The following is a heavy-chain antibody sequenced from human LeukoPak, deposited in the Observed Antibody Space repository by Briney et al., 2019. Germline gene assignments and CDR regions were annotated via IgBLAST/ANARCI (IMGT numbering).Heavy chain of an antibody. V-gene: IGHV1-46*02. D-gene: IGHD5-18*01. CDR1: GFTLNEIF. CDR2: INPGGGST. CDR3: ARGLRGYGDYFDY. J-gene: IGHJ4*02. Sequence: ASVKVSCKVSGFTLNEIFFHWVRQAPGQGLEWMGIINPGGGSTSYAQKFQGRVTMTRDTSTSTVYMELSSLRSEDTAVYYCARGLRGYGDYFDYWGQGALVAVSS.